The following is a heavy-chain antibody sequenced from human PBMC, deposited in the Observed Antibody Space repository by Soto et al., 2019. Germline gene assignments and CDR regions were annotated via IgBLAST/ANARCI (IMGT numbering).Heavy chain of an antibody. D-gene: IGHD2-21*01. Sequence: SETLSLTCTVSGGSIRSDGYYWSWVRQHPGKGLEYIGYIYYSGRTYYNPSLMSRVTISLDTSESQFSLKLSSVTAADTAVYFCASSKYDVVAGSVWFDPWGQGTLVTVSS. CDR2: IYYSGRT. V-gene: IGHV4-31*03. CDR3: ASSKYDVVAGSVWFDP. J-gene: IGHJ5*02. CDR1: GGSIRSDGYY.